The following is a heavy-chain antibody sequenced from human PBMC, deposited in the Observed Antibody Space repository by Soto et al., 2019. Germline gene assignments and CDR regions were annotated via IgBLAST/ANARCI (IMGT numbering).Heavy chain of an antibody. Sequence: SETLSLTCTVSGGSTSSDNYWSWIRQPPGKGLEWIGHIYYSGDTDYNPSLKSRLAISIDTSKNQFSLKLSSVTAADTAVYFCAREGGESSDGLYYFDSWGQGSLVTVSS. CDR3: AREGGESSDGLYYFDS. CDR2: IYYSGDT. D-gene: IGHD3-16*01. V-gene: IGHV4-30-4*01. CDR1: GGSTSSDNY. J-gene: IGHJ4*02.